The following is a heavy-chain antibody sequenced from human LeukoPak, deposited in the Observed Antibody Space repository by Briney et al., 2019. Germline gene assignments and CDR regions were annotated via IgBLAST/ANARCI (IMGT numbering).Heavy chain of an antibody. Sequence: NPSETLSLTCTVSGGSISSYYWSWLRQPPGKGREWIGYIYYSGSTNYNPSLKSRVTISVDTSKNQFSLKLSSVTAADTAVYYCARTSSRGITGDRLFDYWGQGTLVTVSS. V-gene: IGHV4-59*01. CDR2: IYYSGST. J-gene: IGHJ4*02. CDR1: GGSISSYY. CDR3: ARTSSRGITGDRLFDY. D-gene: IGHD7-27*01.